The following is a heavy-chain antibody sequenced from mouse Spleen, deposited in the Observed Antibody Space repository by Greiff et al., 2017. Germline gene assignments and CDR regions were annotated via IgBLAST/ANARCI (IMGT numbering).Heavy chain of an antibody. CDR3: ARQAITTVVATGAMDY. V-gene: IGHV2-6-1*01. CDR2: IWSDGST. D-gene: IGHD1-1*01. J-gene: IGHJ4*01. Sequence: VKLMESGPGLVAPSQSLSITCTISGFSLTSYGVHWVRQTPGKGLEWLVVIWSDGSTTYNSALKSRLSISKDNSKSQVFLKMNSLQTDDTAMYYCARQAITTVVATGAMDYWGQGTSVTVSA. CDR1: GFSLTSYG.